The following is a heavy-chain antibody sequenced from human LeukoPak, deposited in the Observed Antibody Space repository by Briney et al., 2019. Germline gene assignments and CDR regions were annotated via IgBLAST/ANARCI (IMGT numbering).Heavy chain of an antibody. J-gene: IGHJ4*02. V-gene: IGHV3-21*01. CDR3: AKTARVPDY. CDR1: AFTFNSYS. Sequence: GGSLRLSCAASAFTFNSYSMSWVRQAPGKGLEWVSSITSTSVSTYYADSVKGRFTISRDNAKNSLYLQMNSLRAEDTAVYYCAKTARVPDYWGQGTQVTVSS. D-gene: IGHD6-6*01. CDR2: ITSTSVST.